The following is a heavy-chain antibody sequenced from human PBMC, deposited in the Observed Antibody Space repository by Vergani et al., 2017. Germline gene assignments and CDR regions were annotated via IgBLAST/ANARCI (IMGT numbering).Heavy chain of an antibody. V-gene: IGHV3-74*01. D-gene: IGHD3-10*01. CDR3: ARVETLLWFGELMYYFDY. CDR2: ISSEGSST. J-gene: IGHJ4*02. CDR1: GFTFSSYW. Sequence: EVQLVESGGGLVQPGGSLRLSCAASGFTFSSYWMHWVRQAPGKGLVWDSRISSEGSSTTYADSVKGRFTITRDNAKNTLYLQMNSLRAEDTAVYYCARVETLLWFGELMYYFDYWGQGTLVTVSS.